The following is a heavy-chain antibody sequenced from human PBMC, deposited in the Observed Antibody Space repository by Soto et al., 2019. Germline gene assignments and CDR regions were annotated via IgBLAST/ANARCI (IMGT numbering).Heavy chain of an antibody. V-gene: IGHV3-7*01. CDR1: GFTFSSYW. Sequence: GGSLRLSCAASGFTFSSYWMSWVRQAPGKGLEWVANIKQDGSEKYYVDSVKGRFAISRDNAKNSLYLQMNSLRAEDTAVYYCARVRIAVAVRSRGVAFDIWGQGTMVTVSS. D-gene: IGHD6-19*01. CDR2: IKQDGSEK. CDR3: ARVRIAVAVRSRGVAFDI. J-gene: IGHJ3*02.